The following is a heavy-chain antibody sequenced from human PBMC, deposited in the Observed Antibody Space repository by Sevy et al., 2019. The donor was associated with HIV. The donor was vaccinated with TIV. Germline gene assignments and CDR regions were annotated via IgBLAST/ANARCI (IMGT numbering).Heavy chain of an antibody. J-gene: IGHJ6*02. D-gene: IGHD2-2*01. Sequence: GGSLRLSCAASGFILSSYGMHWVRQAPGKGLEWVAFIRFDGTIKYYRDSVKGRLTVSRDNSKNTLYLQMNSLRTEDTAVYFCAKVLHIVEIPAAIDYYYGMDVWGQGTTVTVSS. CDR2: IRFDGTIK. CDR3: AKVLHIVEIPAAIDYYYGMDV. V-gene: IGHV3-30*02. CDR1: GFILSSYG.